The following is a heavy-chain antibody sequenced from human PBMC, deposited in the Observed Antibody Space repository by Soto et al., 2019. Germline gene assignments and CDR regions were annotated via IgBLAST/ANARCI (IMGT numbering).Heavy chain of an antibody. CDR2: IGTAGDT. D-gene: IGHD3-22*01. CDR1: GFTCISYD. J-gene: IGHJ6*02. CDR3: ARENYSDYYPRRMYGMDV. V-gene: IGHV3-13*04. Sequence: PXGSLRHSCAASGFTCISYDMHWVSQATGKGLEWVSAIGTAGDTYYPGSVKGRFTISRENAKNSLYLQMNSLRAGDTAVYYCARENYSDYYPRRMYGMDVWGQGTTVTVSS.